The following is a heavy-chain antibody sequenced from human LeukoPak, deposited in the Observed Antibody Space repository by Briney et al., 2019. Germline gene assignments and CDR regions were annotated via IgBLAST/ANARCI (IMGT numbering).Heavy chain of an antibody. CDR3: AKDQGSAAAGTIYYYYYMDV. CDR2: IRSSGGGGST. D-gene: IGHD6-13*01. CDR1: GFTFSNYA. Sequence: GGSLRLSCGASGFTFSNYAMNWVRQAPGKGLEWVSVIRSSGGGGSTYYADSVKGRFTISRDNSKNTLYLQMNSLRAEDTAVYYCAKDQGSAAAGTIYYYYYMDVWGKGTTVTISS. J-gene: IGHJ6*03. V-gene: IGHV3-23*01.